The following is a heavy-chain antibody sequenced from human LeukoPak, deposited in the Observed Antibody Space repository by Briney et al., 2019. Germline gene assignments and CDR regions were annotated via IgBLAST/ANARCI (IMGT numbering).Heavy chain of an antibody. D-gene: IGHD3-3*01. CDR3: AGGPGFLIDC. CDR2: INQDGSEK. V-gene: IGHV3-7*01. Sequence: GVSLRLSCAASGFTFSSYWMSWVRQAPGKGLEWVANINQDGSEKHYVDSVKGRLTISRDNGKNLLYLQMNSLRVEDTAVYYCAGGPGFLIDCWGQGTLVTVSS. CDR1: GFTFSSYW. J-gene: IGHJ4*02.